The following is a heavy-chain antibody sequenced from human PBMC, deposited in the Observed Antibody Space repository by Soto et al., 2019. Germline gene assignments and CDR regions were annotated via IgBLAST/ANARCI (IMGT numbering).Heavy chain of an antibody. CDR3: VRGGGDQYDGNGYLGRH. CDR2: IKSDGSGT. J-gene: IGHJ4*02. D-gene: IGHD3-22*01. CDR1: GFTFSSYW. Sequence: EVQLVESGGGLVQPGGSLTLSCAASGFTFSSYWMHWVRQAPGKGLVWVSRIKSDGSGTFYADSVKGRLTISRDNARNTLYLRMTSLRAEDTAVYFCVRGGGDQYDGNGYLGRHWGQGTLVTVSS. V-gene: IGHV3-74*01.